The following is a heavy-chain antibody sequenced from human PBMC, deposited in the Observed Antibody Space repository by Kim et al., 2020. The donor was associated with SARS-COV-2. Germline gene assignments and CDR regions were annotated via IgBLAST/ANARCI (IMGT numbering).Heavy chain of an antibody. J-gene: IGHJ3*02. CDR3: AKESSGYAQNAFDI. V-gene: IGHV3-30*02. Sequence: ADSVKGRFTISRDNSKNTLYLQMNSLRAEDTAVYYCAKESSGYAQNAFDIWGQGTMVTVSS. D-gene: IGHD3-22*01.